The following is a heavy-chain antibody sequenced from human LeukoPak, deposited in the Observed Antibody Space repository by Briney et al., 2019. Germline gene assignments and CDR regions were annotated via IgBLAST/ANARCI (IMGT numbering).Heavy chain of an antibody. CDR1: GVSISSYY. J-gene: IGHJ6*03. CDR2: IYYSGST. D-gene: IGHD6-13*01. Sequence: SETLSLTCTVSGVSISSYYWSWIRQPPGKGLEWIGYIYYSGSTNYNPSLKSRVTISVDTSKNQFSLELSSVTAADTAVYFCARGRVSSSSWYSTYYYYFYMDVWGKGTTVTVSS. CDR3: ARGRVSSSSWYSTYYYYFYMDV. V-gene: IGHV4-59*01.